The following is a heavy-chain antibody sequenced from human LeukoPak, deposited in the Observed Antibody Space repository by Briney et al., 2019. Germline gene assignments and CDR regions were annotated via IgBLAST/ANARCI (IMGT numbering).Heavy chain of an antibody. V-gene: IGHV3-23*01. D-gene: IGHD3-9*01. CDR2: ISGSGGST. J-gene: IGHJ4*02. CDR1: GFTFSSYA. CDR3: AKKTYYDILTGPYDY. Sequence: GGSLRLSCAASGFTFSSYAMSWVRQAPGKGLEWVSAISGSGGSTYYADPVEGRFTISRDNSKNTLYLQMNSLRAEDTAVYYCAKKTYYDILTGPYDYWGQGTLVTVSS.